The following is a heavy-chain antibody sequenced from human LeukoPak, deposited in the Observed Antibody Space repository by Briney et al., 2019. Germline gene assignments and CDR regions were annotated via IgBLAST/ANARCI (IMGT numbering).Heavy chain of an antibody. CDR3: AKGGDYDFWSGQDITYFDY. D-gene: IGHD3-3*01. CDR2: ISGSGGST. Sequence: GGSLRLSCAASGFTFSSYAMSWVRQAPGKGLEWVSAISGSGGSTYYADSVKGRFTISRDNSKNTLYLQMNSLRAEDTAVYYCAKGGDYDFWSGQDITYFDYWGQGTLVTVSS. V-gene: IGHV3-23*01. CDR1: GFTFSSYA. J-gene: IGHJ4*02.